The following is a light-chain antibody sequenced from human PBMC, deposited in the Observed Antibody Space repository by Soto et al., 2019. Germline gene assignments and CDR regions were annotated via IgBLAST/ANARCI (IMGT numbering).Light chain of an antibody. V-gene: IGKV3-20*01. CDR1: QSVIGNY. Sequence: EIVLTQSPATLSLSPGERATLSCRASQSVIGNYLAWYRQKPGQTPRLLIFGASRRATGIPDRFSGRASGTDFTLTISRLEPEDFAVYYCQHYLDSPWAFGQGTKVEIK. J-gene: IGKJ1*01. CDR3: QHYLDSPWA. CDR2: GAS.